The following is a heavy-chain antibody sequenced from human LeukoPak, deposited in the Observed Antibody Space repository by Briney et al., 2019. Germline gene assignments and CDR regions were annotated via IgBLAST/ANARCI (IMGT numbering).Heavy chain of an antibody. CDR3: AKGGVYGDYYFDY. CDR1: GFTFSNYA. V-gene: IGHV3-23*01. J-gene: IGHJ4*02. Sequence: GGSLRLSCVVSGFTFSNYAMSWVRQAPGKGLEWVSVISGSGGDTYYADSVKGRFTISGDNSKNTVYLQMNSLRAEDTALYYCAKGGVYGDYYFDYWGQGTLVTVSS. D-gene: IGHD4-17*01. CDR2: ISGSGGDT.